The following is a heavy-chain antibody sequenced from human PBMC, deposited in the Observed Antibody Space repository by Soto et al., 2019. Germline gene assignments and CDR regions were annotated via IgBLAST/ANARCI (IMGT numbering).Heavy chain of an antibody. CDR1: GGSISSGGYS. Sequence: SETLSLTCAVSGGSISSGGYSWSWIRQPPGKGLEWIGHMHHSGTTHYNSSLKSRVTISVDMSRNDVSLKLTSVTAADTAVYYCARGNHVWGNYRGVYFDYWGQGALVTVSS. CDR2: MHHSGTT. CDR3: ARGNHVWGNYRGVYFDY. J-gene: IGHJ4*02. V-gene: IGHV4-30-2*01. D-gene: IGHD3-16*02.